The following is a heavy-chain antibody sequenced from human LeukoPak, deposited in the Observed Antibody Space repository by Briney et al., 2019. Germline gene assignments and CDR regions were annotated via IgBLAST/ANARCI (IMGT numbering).Heavy chain of an antibody. CDR3: VRDFRSADY. CDR1: GFIFSLYC. CDR2: ICPDGTGI. J-gene: IGHJ4*02. Sequence: GGSLRLSCAASGFIFSLYCMHWVRQAPGKGPMWVSRICPDGTGISYADSVKARFTTSRDDAKNTVYLQVNGLREEDTAVYYCVRDFRSADYWGQGTLVTVSS. V-gene: IGHV3-74*01.